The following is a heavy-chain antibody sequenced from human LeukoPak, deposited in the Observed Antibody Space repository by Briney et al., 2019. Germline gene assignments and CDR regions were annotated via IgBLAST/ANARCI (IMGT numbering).Heavy chain of an antibody. CDR3: ARPPFRQQVPPFDL. J-gene: IGHJ5*02. CDR1: GYTFAGYY. V-gene: IGHV1-2*02. CDR2: INPNSGAT. D-gene: IGHD6-13*01. Sequence: APLKASCKASGYTFAGYYMQWVPQAPGQGLEWMGWINPNSGATNYAQKFQGRVTMTGDTSISTAYMGVSRLRSDDTAVYYCARPPFRQQVPPFDLWGQGTLVTVSS.